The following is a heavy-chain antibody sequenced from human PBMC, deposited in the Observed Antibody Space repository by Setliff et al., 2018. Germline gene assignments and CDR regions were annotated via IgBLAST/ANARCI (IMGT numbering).Heavy chain of an antibody. J-gene: IGHJ4*02. CDR3: AKGGTYRYFDF. CDR1: GGPFSGAS. Sequence: SETLSLTCTVSGGPFSGASIWSWIRQPPGKGLEFIGYVYYSGTAKYDPSLESRAIMSVDTSKNQISLKMNSVTAADTAVYYCAKGGTYRYFDFWGQGALVTVSS. CDR2: VYYSGTA. V-gene: IGHV4-59*01. D-gene: IGHD1-26*01.